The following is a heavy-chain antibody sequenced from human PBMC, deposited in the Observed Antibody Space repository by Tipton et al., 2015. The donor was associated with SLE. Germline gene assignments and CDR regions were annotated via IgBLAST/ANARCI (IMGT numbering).Heavy chain of an antibody. CDR3: ASPAAGDHNYGWYIHG. J-gene: IGHJ6*02. CDR1: GYTFINFG. Sequence: QLVQSGAEVRKPGASVKVSCKASGYTFINFGIHWVRQAPGQGIEWMGWISAYNGHTNYAQKVQGRVTMTTDASTTTAYMEVRTRKSRDTAFEGGASPAAGDHNYGWYIHGWGQGTAFTGS. D-gene: IGHD6-19*01. V-gene: IGHV1-18*02. CDR2: ISAYNGHT.